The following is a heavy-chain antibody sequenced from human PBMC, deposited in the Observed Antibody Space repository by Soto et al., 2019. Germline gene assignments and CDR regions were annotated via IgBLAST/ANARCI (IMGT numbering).Heavy chain of an antibody. Sequence: TGGSLRLSCAGSGFTFSDYWMNWVRQAPGKGLEWVANIKLDGSEKYYVDSVKGRFTISRDNAKNSLYLQMNSLRAEDTAVYYCVRDRVDFPYWGQGTRVTVSS. V-gene: IGHV3-7*01. CDR1: GFTFSDYW. CDR2: IKLDGSEK. J-gene: IGHJ4*02. D-gene: IGHD3-3*01. CDR3: VRDRVDFPY.